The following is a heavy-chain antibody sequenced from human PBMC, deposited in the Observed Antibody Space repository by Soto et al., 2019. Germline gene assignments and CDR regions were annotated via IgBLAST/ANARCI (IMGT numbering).Heavy chain of an antibody. CDR1: GGTFSSYT. V-gene: IGHV1-69*08. CDR2: IIPILGIA. Sequence: QVQLVQSGAEVKKPGSSVKVSCTASGGTFSSYTISWVRQAPGQGLEWMGRIIPILGIANYAQKFQGRVTITEDKSTSTAYMELSSMRAEESAVYYCARDFPTYYDILAGYYKGGYFDYWGQGTLVTVSS. CDR3: ARDFPTYYDILAGYYKGGYFDY. D-gene: IGHD3-9*01. J-gene: IGHJ4*02.